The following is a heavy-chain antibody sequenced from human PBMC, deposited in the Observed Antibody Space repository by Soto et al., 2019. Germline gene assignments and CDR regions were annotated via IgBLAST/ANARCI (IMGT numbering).Heavy chain of an antibody. Sequence: SETLSLTCAVSGGSISNNNWWSWVRQPPEKGLEWIGYIYYSGSTNYNPSLKSRVTISVDTSKNQFSLKLSSVTAADMAVYYCARGTSMKAYYYYMDVWGKGTTVTVSS. CDR1: GGSISNNN. CDR3: ARGTSMKAYYYYMDV. J-gene: IGHJ6*03. D-gene: IGHD3-16*01. CDR2: IYYSGST. V-gene: IGHV4-59*01.